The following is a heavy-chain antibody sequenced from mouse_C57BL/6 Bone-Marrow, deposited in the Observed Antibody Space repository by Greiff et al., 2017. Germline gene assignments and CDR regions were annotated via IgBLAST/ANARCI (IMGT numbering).Heavy chain of an antibody. Sequence: QVQLQQPGAELVKPGASVKMSCKASGYTFTSYWITWVKQRPGQGLEWIGDIYPGSGSTNYNEKFKSKATLTVDTSSSTAYMQLSSLTSEDSAVYYCARSPRYGSSYWYFDVWGTGTTVTVSS. D-gene: IGHD1-1*01. V-gene: IGHV1-55*01. CDR2: IYPGSGST. CDR1: GYTFTSYW. J-gene: IGHJ1*03. CDR3: ARSPRYGSSYWYFDV.